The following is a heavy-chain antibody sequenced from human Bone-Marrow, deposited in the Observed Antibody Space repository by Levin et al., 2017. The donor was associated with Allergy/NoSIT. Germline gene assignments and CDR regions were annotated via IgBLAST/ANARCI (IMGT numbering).Heavy chain of an antibody. Sequence: GGSLRLSCAASGLTFSSYRTHWVRQAPGKGLVWVSRIESYGSYGSSTNYVDSVKGRFTISRDNAKNTVYLQMNSLRAEDTAVYYCARDRATNGHDWYFALWGRGTLVTVSS. V-gene: IGHV3-74*01. CDR1: GLTFSSYR. CDR3: ARDRATNGHDWYFAL. J-gene: IGHJ2*01. CDR2: IESYGSYGSST. D-gene: IGHD2-15*01.